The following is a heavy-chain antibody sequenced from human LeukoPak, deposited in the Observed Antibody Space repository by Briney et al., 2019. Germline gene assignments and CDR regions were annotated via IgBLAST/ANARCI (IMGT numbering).Heavy chain of an antibody. CDR1: GYTFTSYD. Sequence: ASVKVSCKASGYTFTSYDINWVRQATGQGLEWMGWMNPNSGNTGYAQKFQGRVTITRNTSISTAYMELSSLRSEDTAVYYRARGVGGFWSGYYSFDYWGQGTLVTVSS. J-gene: IGHJ4*02. CDR3: ARGVGGFWSGYYSFDY. CDR2: MNPNSGNT. D-gene: IGHD3-3*01. V-gene: IGHV1-8*03.